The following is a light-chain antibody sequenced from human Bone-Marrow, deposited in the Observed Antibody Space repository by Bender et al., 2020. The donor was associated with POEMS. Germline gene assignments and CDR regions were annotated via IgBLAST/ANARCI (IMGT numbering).Light chain of an antibody. CDR1: SNDVGNYNL. J-gene: IGLJ2*01. Sequence: HSALTQPPSASGSPGQSVTISCTGTSNDVGNYNLVSWYQHRPGNAPKLMLYEVNKRPSGVSTRFSGSKSGNTASLTISGLQAEDEADYYCCSYAGRSTVVFGGGTKLTVL. CDR3: CSYAGRSTVV. V-gene: IGLV2-23*02. CDR2: EVN.